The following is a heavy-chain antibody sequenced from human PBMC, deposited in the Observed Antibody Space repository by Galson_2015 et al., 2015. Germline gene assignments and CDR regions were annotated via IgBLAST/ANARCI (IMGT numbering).Heavy chain of an antibody. Sequence: SLRLSCAASGFTFSSYSMRWVRQAPGKGLEWVSDISNSGGITYYADSVKGRFTISRDNSKNTLYLQMNSLRADDTAVYYCAEDRDSGSYYYYYGMDVWGQGTTVTVSS. CDR1: GFTFSSYS. CDR2: ISNSGGIT. CDR3: AEDRDSGSYYYYYGMDV. V-gene: IGHV3-23*01. D-gene: IGHD1-26*01. J-gene: IGHJ6*02.